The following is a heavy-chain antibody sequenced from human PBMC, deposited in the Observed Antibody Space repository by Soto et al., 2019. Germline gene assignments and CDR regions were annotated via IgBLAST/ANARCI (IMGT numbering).Heavy chain of an antibody. D-gene: IGHD1-1*01. CDR3: ARTRATPASRNLDY. Sequence: QVQLQQWGAGLLKPSETLSLTCAVYGGSFSGYYWSWVRQSPGKGLEWIGEINPTGGTNYNPSIKSRVTISVDTSKDQFSLQLSSVTAADTAVYYCARTRATPASRNLDYWGQGTLVTVSS. J-gene: IGHJ4*02. CDR1: GGSFSGYY. CDR2: INPTGGT. V-gene: IGHV4-34*01.